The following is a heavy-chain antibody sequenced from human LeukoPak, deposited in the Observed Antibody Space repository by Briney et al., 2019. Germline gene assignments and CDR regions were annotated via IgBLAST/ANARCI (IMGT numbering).Heavy chain of an antibody. CDR3: AREGSSWSHYYFDY. D-gene: IGHD6-13*01. J-gene: IGHJ4*02. CDR1: GFTFDDYG. CDR2: INWNGGST. Sequence: GGSLRLSCAASGFTFDDYGMSWVRHAPGKGLEWVSGINWNGGSTGYADSVKGRFTVSRDNAKNSLYLQMNSLRAEDTALYHCAREGSSWSHYYFDYWGQGTLVTVSS. V-gene: IGHV3-20*01.